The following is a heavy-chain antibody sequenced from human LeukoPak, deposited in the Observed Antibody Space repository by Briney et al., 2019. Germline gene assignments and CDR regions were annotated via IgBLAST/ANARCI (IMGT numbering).Heavy chain of an antibody. CDR2: IIPMFGTA. V-gene: IGHV1-69*13. D-gene: IGHD2-2*02. CDR3: ARDRNPGVVVPAAIPGDDWFDP. Sequence: SVKVSCKASGGTFSSYAISWVRQAPGQGLEWMGGIIPMFGTANYAQKFQGRVTITADESTSTAYMELSSLRSEDTAVYYCARDRNPGVVVPAAIPGDDWFDPWGQGTLVTVSS. CDR1: GGTFSSYA. J-gene: IGHJ5*02.